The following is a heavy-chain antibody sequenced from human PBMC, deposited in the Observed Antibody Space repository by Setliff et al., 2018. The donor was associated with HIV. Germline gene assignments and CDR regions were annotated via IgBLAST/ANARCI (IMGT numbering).Heavy chain of an antibody. CDR1: GVTFNYSF. CDR2: VVPTIHEA. CDR3: ASPRLDWSFSHFDY. J-gene: IGHJ4*02. Sequence: SVKVSCKASGVTFNYSFITWVRQAPGQGLEWMGGVVPTIHEATYAQKFQGRVTITADESATTVYMEMSGLTSEDTAIYYCASPRLDWSFSHFDYWGQGTPVTVSS. D-gene: IGHD3-9*01. V-gene: IGHV1-69*13.